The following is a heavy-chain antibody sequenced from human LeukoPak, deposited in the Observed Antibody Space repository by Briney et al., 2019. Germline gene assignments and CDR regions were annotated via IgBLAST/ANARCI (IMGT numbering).Heavy chain of an antibody. J-gene: IGHJ4*02. D-gene: IGHD6-13*01. CDR1: GGTFSSYA. V-gene: IGHV1-69*05. CDR2: IIPIFGTA. Sequence: SVKVSCKASGGTFSSYAISWVRQAPGQELERMGRIIPIFGTANYAQKFQGRVTITTDESTSTAYMELSSLRSEDTAVYYCARGGSRGENYFDYWGQGTLVTVSS. CDR3: ARGGSRGENYFDY.